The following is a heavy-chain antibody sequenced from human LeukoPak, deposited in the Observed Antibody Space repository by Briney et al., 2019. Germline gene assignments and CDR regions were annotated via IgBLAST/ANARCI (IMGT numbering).Heavy chain of an antibody. Sequence: PGGSLRLSCAASEFTFSTSAMSWVRQAAGKGLEWVSSISGGGGNTYYADAVKGRFTISRDNSKKTLYLQMNSLRVEDTALYYCAKDRPGGSTTGPFDHWGQGTLVTVSS. CDR1: EFTFSTSA. D-gene: IGHD1-1*01. V-gene: IGHV3-23*01. CDR3: AKDRPGGSTTGPFDH. CDR2: ISGGGGNT. J-gene: IGHJ4*02.